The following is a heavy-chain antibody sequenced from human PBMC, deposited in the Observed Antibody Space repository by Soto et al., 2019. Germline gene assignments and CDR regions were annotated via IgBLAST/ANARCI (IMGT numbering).Heavy chain of an antibody. D-gene: IGHD6-6*01. CDR2: IIDSGRST. V-gene: IGHV3-23*01. J-gene: IGHJ6*02. CDR3: ARVEVPSPARLSHYYYYGLDV. Sequence: VGSLRLSCAASGITFSNFGMSWVRQAPGKGLEWVSGIIDSGRSTYYADSVRGRFSVSRDNTKNTMYLQMTSLRAEDTAVYFCARVEVPSPARLSHYYYYGLDVWGHGTSVTVSS. CDR1: GITFSNFG.